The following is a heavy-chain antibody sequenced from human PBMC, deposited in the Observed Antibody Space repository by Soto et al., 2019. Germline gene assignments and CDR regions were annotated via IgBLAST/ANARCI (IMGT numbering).Heavy chain of an antibody. J-gene: IGHJ4*02. V-gene: IGHV1-69*02. CDR3: ARGLHYDSISLDDY. Sequence: QVQLVQSGAEVKKPGSSVKVSCKASGGTFSSYIISWVRQAPGQGLEWMGRIIPILGIAKYAQKFQGRVTITADQPTSTAYMELSSLRSEDTAVYYCARGLHYDSISLDDYWGQGTLVTVSS. D-gene: IGHD3-22*01. CDR2: IIPILGIA. CDR1: GGTFSSYI.